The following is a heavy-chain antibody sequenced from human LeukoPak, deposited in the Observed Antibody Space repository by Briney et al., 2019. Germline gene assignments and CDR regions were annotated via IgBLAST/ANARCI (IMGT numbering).Heavy chain of an antibody. V-gene: IGHV3-64*01. CDR3: ARGRSTVATDYYYYMDV. D-gene: IGHD6-19*01. J-gene: IGHJ6*03. Sequence: PGGSLRLSCAASGFTFSSYAMHWVRQAPGKGLEYVSAISSNGGSTYYANSVKGRFTISRDNAKNSLYLQMNSLRAEDTAVYYCARGRSTVATDYYYYMDVWGKGTTVTVSS. CDR2: ISSNGGST. CDR1: GFTFSSYA.